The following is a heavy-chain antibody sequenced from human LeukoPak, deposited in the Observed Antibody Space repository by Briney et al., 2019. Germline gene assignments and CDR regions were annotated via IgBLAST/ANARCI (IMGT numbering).Heavy chain of an antibody. Sequence: ASVRVSCRASGYTFTRYGISWVRQAPGQGLEWMGWIGAYNGNTNYAQKLQGRVTMTTDTSTSTAYMEVRSLRSDDTAMYYCGRDLGSEVPAYWGQGTLVTVSS. CDR1: GYTFTRYG. J-gene: IGHJ4*02. V-gene: IGHV1-18*01. D-gene: IGHD2-2*01. CDR3: GRDLGSEVPAY. CDR2: IGAYNGNT.